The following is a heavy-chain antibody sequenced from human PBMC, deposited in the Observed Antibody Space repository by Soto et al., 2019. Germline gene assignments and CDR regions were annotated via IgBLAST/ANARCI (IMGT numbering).Heavy chain of an antibody. V-gene: IGHV2-5*01. CDR1: GFSLSTSGVG. Sequence: QITLKESGPTLVKPTQTLTLTCTFSGFSLSTSGVGVGWIRQPPGKALEWLALIYWYDDKRYRPSLKSRLTITKDTSKNQGLLTMTNMDPVNTASYYREHRKRGCPFDCWGQGTLVTVSS. J-gene: IGHJ4*02. CDR2: IYWYDDK. CDR3: EHRKRGCPFDC. D-gene: IGHD2-15*01.